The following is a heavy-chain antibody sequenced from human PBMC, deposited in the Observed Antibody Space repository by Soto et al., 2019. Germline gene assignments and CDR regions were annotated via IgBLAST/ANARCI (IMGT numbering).Heavy chain of an antibody. CDR3: ARAPAAAAGTLGYRAEYFQH. D-gene: IGHD6-13*01. CDR1: GGSISSYY. V-gene: IGHV4-59*01. J-gene: IGHJ1*01. Sequence: SETLSLTCTVSGGSISSYYWSWIRQPPGKGLEWIGYIYYSGSTNYNPSLKSRVTISVDTSKDQFSLKLSSVTAADTAVYYCARAPAAAAGTLGYRAEYFQHWGQGTLVTVSS. CDR2: IYYSGST.